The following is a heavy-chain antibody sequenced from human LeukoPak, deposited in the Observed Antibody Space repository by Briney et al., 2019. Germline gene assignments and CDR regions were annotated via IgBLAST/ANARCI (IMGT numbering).Heavy chain of an antibody. V-gene: IGHV1-46*01. CDR1: GYTFTSYY. CDR2: INPSGGST. J-gene: IGHJ4*02. CDR3: AREWDPGIAAHTLDPVM. D-gene: IGHD6-13*01. Sequence: ASVKVSCKASGYTFTSYYMHWVRQAPGQGLEWMRIINPSGGSTSYAQKFQGRVTMTRDTSTSTVYMELSSLRSEDTGVYYCAREWDPGIAAHTLDPVMWGQGTLVTVSS.